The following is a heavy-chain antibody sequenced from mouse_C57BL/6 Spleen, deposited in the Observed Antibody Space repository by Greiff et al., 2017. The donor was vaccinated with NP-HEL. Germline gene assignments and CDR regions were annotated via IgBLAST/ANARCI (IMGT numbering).Heavy chain of an antibody. CDR1: GFTFSDYG. J-gene: IGHJ1*03. V-gene: IGHV5-17*01. CDR2: ISSGSSTI. CDR3: ARGTTVVARWYFDV. D-gene: IGHD1-1*01. Sequence: EVKVVESGGGLVKPGGSLKLSCAASGFTFSDYGMHWVRQAPEKGLEWVAYISSGSSTIYYADTVKGRFPISRDNAKNTLFLQMTSLRSEDTAMYYCARGTTVVARWYFDVWGTGTTVTVSS.